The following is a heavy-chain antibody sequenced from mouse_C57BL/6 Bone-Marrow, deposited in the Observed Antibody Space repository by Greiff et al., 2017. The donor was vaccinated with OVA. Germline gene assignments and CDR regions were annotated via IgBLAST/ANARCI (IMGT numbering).Heavy chain of an antibody. J-gene: IGHJ3*01. CDR1: GYTFTSYW. CDR2: IHPNSGST. CDR3: ARLEISGPWFAY. V-gene: IGHV1-64*01. Sequence: QVQLQQPGAELVKPGASVQLSCKASGYTFTSYWMHWVKQRPGQGLEWIGMIHPNSGSTNYNEKFKSKATLTVDKSSSTAYMQLSSLTSEDSAVYYCARLEISGPWFAYWGQGTLVTVSA.